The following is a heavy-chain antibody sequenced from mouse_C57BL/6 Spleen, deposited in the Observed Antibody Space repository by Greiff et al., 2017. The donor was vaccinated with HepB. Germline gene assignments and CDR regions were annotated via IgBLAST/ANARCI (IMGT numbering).Heavy chain of an antibody. CDR2: IYPGDGDT. V-gene: IGHV1-80*01. Sequence: VHLVESGAELVKPGASVKISCKASGYAFSSYWMNWVKQRPGKGLEWIGQIYPGDGDTNYNGKFKGKATLTADKSSSTAYMQLSSLTSEDSAVYFCARGDYGKYFDVWGTGTTVTVSS. J-gene: IGHJ1*03. CDR1: GYAFSSYW. D-gene: IGHD1-1*01. CDR3: ARGDYGKYFDV.